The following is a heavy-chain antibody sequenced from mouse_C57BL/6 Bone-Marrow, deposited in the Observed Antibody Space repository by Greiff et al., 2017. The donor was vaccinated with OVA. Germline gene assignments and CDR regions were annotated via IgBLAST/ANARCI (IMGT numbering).Heavy chain of an antibody. J-gene: IGHJ2*01. CDR3: AREGIWSVYFDY. CDR1: GYTFTSYW. V-gene: IGHV1-69*01. Sequence: VQLQQPGAELVMPGASVKLSCKASGYTFTSYWMHWVKQRPGQGLEWIGEIDPSDSYTNYNQKFKGKSTLTVDKSSSTAYMQLSSLTSEDSAVYYGAREGIWSVYFDYWGQGTTLTVSS. CDR2: IDPSDSYT. D-gene: IGHD1-1*02.